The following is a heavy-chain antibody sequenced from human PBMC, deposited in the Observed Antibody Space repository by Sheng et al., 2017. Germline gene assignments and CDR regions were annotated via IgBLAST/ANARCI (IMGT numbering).Heavy chain of an antibody. CDR3: ARVPFSGSYAPHFDY. CDR2: ISTSGTTI. CDR1: GFTFSNYE. V-gene: IGHV3-48*03. J-gene: IGHJ4*02. D-gene: IGHD1-26*01. Sequence: EVQLVESGGGLVQPGGSLRLSCVASGFTFSNYEMNWVRQAPGKGLEWVSYISTSGTTIYYADSVKGRFTISRDNAKNSLYLQMNSLRAEDTAVYYCARVPFSGSYAPHFDYWGQGTLVTVSS.